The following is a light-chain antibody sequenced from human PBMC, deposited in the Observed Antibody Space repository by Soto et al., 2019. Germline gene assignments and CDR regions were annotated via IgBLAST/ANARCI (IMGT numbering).Light chain of an antibody. CDR2: TYN. CDR3: QSADTSGTYRV. V-gene: IGLV3-25*02. Sequence: SYELTQPPSLSLSPGQTAMITCSGDALPKQYAYWFQQKPGQAPELVIYTYNKRPSGTPDRFSGSISGTTVTLTISGVQADDEADYYCQSADTSGTYRVFGGGTKLTVL. J-gene: IGLJ3*02. CDR1: ALPKQY.